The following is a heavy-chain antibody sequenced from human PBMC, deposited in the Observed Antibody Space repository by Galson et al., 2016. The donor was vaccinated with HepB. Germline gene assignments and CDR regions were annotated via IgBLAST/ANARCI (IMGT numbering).Heavy chain of an antibody. J-gene: IGHJ4*02. V-gene: IGHV1-3*01. Sequence: SVKVSCKASGYTFISYVIQWVRQAPGHGLEWMGWINAGNGNTKYSQKFQGRVIIDRDTSASTAYMELSSLRPEDTAIYYCARSPTGSCSRTKCYGFNYLDRWGQGTPVTVSS. CDR2: INAGNGNT. CDR1: GYTFISYV. D-gene: IGHD2-2*03. CDR3: ARSPTGSCSRTKCYGFNYLDR.